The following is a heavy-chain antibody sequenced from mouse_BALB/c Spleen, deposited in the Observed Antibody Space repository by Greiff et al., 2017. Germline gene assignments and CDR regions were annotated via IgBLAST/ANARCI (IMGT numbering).Heavy chain of an antibody. CDR2: IYPGGGYT. CDR1: GYTFTNYW. J-gene: IGHJ2*01. V-gene: IGHV1-63*02. CDR3: ARVTTAHYFDY. Sequence: VMLVESGAELVRPGTSVKISCKASGYTFTNYWLGWVKQRPGHGLEWIGDIYPGGGYTNYNEKFKGKATLTADTSSSTAYMQLSSLTSEDSAVYFCARVTTAHYFDYWGQGTTLTVSS. D-gene: IGHD1-2*01.